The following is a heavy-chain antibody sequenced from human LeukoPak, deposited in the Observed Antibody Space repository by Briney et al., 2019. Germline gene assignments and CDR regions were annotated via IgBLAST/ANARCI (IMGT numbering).Heavy chain of an antibody. J-gene: IGHJ4*02. Sequence: SGATLVNPTQTLTLACTFSGFSLSTIGVGVGWIRQPPGTALEWLALIYWDDDKRYSPSLESRLIITKDTSKDQVVLSMGNMDPIDTGTYYCAQMSVIRGEKYSFDYWGQGNLVTASS. V-gene: IGHV2-5*02. CDR1: GFSLSTIGVG. D-gene: IGHD3-10*01. CDR2: IYWDDDK. CDR3: AQMSVIRGEKYSFDY.